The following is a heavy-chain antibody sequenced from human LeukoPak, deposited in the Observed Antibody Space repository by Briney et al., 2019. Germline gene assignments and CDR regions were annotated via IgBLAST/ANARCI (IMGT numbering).Heavy chain of an antibody. J-gene: IGHJ5*02. D-gene: IGHD2-2*01. CDR3: AKCVVPAAIMWTSGFDP. CDR2: ISASGGST. CDR1: GFTFGSYA. V-gene: IGHV3-23*01. Sequence: GGSLRLSCAASGFTFGSYAMYWVRQAPGKGLEWVSAISASGGSTYYADSVKGRFTISRDNSKNTLYLQMNSLRAEDTAVYYCAKCVVPAAIMWTSGFDPWGQGTLVTVSS.